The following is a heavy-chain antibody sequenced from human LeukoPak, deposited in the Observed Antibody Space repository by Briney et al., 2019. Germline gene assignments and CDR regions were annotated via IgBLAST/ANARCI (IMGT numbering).Heavy chain of an antibody. V-gene: IGHV4-39*01. J-gene: IGHJ4*02. CDR2: NHYRLPT. CDR3: ARHEEEDGYNAKTPDY. CDR1: GVSISGTNYY. D-gene: IGHD5-24*01. Sequence: PSETLSLTRDVSGVSISGTNYYWGCLRQPPGMGLEWIGSNHYRLPTLYNPLLKRRVNISLDTAKNQIPLRLRSVTAADTAVYYCARHEEEDGYNAKTPDYWGQGTLVTVSS.